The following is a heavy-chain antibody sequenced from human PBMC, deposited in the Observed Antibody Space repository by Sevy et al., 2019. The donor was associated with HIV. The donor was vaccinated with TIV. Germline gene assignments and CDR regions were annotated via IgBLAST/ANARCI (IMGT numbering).Heavy chain of an antibody. V-gene: IGHV3-49*03. J-gene: IGHJ4*02. D-gene: IGHD3-3*01. CDR1: GFTFGDYA. Sequence: GGSLRLSCTASGFTFGDYAMSWFRQAPGKGLEWVGFIRSKAYGGTTEYAASVKGRFTISRDDSKSIAYLQMNSLKTEDTAVYYCTRPQVPHLAIFGVVIPDYWGQGTLVTVSS. CDR2: IRSKAYGGTT. CDR3: TRPQVPHLAIFGVVIPDY.